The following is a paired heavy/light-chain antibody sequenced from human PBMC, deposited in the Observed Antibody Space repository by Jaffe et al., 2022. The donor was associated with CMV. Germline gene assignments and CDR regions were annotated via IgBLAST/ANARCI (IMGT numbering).Light chain of an antibody. CDR1: RSDVGTYNL. CDR3: CSYADSSPG. Sequence: QSALTQPASVSGSPGQSITISCTGTRSDVGTYNLVSWYQQHPGKAPKLMIYEVTKRPSGVSNRFSGSKSGNTASLTISGLQAEDEADYYCCSYADSSPGFGGGTKLTVL. J-gene: IGLJ2*01. CDR2: EVT. V-gene: IGLV2-23*02.
Heavy chain of an antibody. D-gene: IGHD6-19*01. CDR3: ARDGSGWHQFDS. CDR2: INPSGGGT. V-gene: IGHV1-46*01. J-gene: IGHJ4*02. Sequence: QVQLVQSGAEVKRPGASVKVSCKTSGYTFTSYNAHWVRQAPGQGLEWMGIINPSGGGTSYAQKFQGRVTMTRDTSTSTVYMDLSSLRSEDTAVYYCARDGSGWHQFDSWGQGTLVTVSS. CDR1: GYTFTSYN.